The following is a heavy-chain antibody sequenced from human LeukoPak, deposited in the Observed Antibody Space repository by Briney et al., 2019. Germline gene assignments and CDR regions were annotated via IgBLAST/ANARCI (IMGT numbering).Heavy chain of an antibody. CDR1: GFTFINYW. J-gene: IGHJ4*02. V-gene: IGHV3-7*03. D-gene: IGHD6-6*01. CDR3: ARIGYSSSSFDY. CDR2: MKQDGSVK. Sequence: PGGSLRLSCAASGFTFINYWMSWVRQAPGKGLEWVANMKQDGSVKYYVDSMKGRFTISRDNAKNSLYLQVSGLRAEDTAVYFCARIGYSSSSFDYWGQGTLVTVSS.